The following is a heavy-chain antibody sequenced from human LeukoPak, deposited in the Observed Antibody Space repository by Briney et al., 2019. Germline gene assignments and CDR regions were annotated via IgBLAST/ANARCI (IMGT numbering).Heavy chain of an antibody. CDR1: GFTFSSYS. CDR3: ARERGPSTDYNMDV. J-gene: IGHJ6*03. Sequence: GGSLRLSCAASGFTFSSYSMNWVRQAPGKGLEWVSYISSSSSTIYYADSVKGRFTISRDNAKNSLYLQMNSLRAEDTAVYYCARERGPSTDYNMDVWGKGTTVTVSS. CDR2: ISSSSSTI. D-gene: IGHD1-26*01. V-gene: IGHV3-48*01.